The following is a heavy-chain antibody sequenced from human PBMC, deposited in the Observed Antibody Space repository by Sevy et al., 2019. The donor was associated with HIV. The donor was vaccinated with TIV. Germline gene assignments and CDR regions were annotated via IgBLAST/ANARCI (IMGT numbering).Heavy chain of an antibody. CDR2: IYHSGST. CDR3: ARLPIVGRLYYYYYMDV. CDR1: GYSISSGYY. J-gene: IGHJ6*03. D-gene: IGHD2-15*01. V-gene: IGHV4-38-2*01. Sequence: SETLSLTCAVSGYSISSGYYWGWIRQPPGKGLEWIGSIYHSGSTYYNPSLKSRVTISVDTSKNQFSLKLSSVTAADTAVYYCARLPIVGRLYYYYYMDVWGKGTTVTVSS.